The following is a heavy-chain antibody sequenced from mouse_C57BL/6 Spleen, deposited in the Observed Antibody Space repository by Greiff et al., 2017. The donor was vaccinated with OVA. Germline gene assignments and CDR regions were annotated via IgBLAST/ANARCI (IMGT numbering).Heavy chain of an antibody. CDR3: ARENWDAWYFDV. CDR1: GYAFSSSW. D-gene: IGHD4-1*01. Sequence: QVQLQQSGPELVKPGASVKISCKASGYAFSSSWMNWVKQRPGKGLEWIGRIYPGDGDTNYNGKFKGKATLTADKSSSTAYMQLSSLTSEDSAVYFCARENWDAWYFDVWGTGTTVTVSS. CDR2: IYPGDGDT. V-gene: IGHV1-82*01. J-gene: IGHJ1*03.